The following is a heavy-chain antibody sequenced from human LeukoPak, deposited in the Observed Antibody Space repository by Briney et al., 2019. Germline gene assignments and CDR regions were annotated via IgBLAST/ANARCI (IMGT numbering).Heavy chain of an antibody. J-gene: IGHJ4*02. Sequence: ASVKVSCKASGYTFTRYYMHWVRQAPGQGLEWMGWINPNSGGTNYAQKFQGRVTMTRDTSISTAYMELSRLGSDDTAVYYCATKGDYDKDFDYWGQGTLVTVSS. CDR3: ATKGDYDKDFDY. D-gene: IGHD3-22*01. CDR1: GYTFTRYY. CDR2: INPNSGGT. V-gene: IGHV1-2*02.